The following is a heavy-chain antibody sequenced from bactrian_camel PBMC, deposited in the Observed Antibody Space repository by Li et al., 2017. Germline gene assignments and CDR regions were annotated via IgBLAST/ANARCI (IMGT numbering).Heavy chain of an antibody. CDR2: IDKRGTA. J-gene: IGHJ6*01. Sequence: HVQLVESGGGSVQAGGSLNLSCAASGGTYSHYCMGWFRQAPGKEREGIAIIDKRGTAAYGDPVKGRFTVSRDNTKNTLTLQMNSLKPEDTAKYYCAAKRGSGWCYSLSDFDSWGQGTQVTVS. V-gene: IGHV3S53*01. CDR3: AAKRGSGWCYSLSDFDS. D-gene: IGHD3*01. CDR1: GGTYSHYC.